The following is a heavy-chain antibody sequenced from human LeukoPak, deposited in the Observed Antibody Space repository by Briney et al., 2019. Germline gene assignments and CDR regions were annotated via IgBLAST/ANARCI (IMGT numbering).Heavy chain of an antibody. D-gene: IGHD2-21*02. V-gene: IGHV1-2*02. Sequence: ASVKVSCKASGYTITGYYIHWVRQAPGQGLEWMGWINPNSGGTNYAQKFQGRVTMTRDTSISTAYMELSRLRSDDTAVYYCARVNGDWVAFDIWGQGTMVTVSS. CDR2: INPNSGGT. CDR1: GYTITGYY. J-gene: IGHJ3*02. CDR3: ARVNGDWVAFDI.